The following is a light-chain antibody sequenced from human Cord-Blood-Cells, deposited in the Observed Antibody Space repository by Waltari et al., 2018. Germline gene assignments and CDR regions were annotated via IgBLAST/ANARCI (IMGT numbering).Light chain of an antibody. CDR1: SSDVGGYNF. CDR2: DVS. J-gene: IGLJ1*01. Sequence: QSALPHPASVSGSPGQSTTISCTGTSSDVGGYNFFSLYQQHPGKAPKLMIYDVSNRPSGVSNRFSGSKSGNTASLTISGLQAEDEADYYCSSYTSSSTLYVFGTGTKVTVL. CDR3: SSYTSSSTLYV. V-gene: IGLV2-14*01.